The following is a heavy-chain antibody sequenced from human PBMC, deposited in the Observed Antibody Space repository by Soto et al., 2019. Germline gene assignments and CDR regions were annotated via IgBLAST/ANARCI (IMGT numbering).Heavy chain of an antibody. D-gene: IGHD3-10*01. CDR2: ISSSSSYI. J-gene: IGHJ4*02. V-gene: IGHV3-21*01. CDR3: ARDRKTSYGSGTGLDY. CDR1: GFTFSSYS. Sequence: KPGGSLRLSCAASGFTFSSYSMNWVRQAPGKGLEWVSSISSSSSYIYYADSVKGRFTISRDNAKNSLYLQMNSLRAEDTAVYYCARDRKTSYGSGTGLDYWGQGTLVTVSS.